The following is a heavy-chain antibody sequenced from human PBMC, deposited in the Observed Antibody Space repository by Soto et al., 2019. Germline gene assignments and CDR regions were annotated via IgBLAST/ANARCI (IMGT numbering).Heavy chain of an antibody. CDR2: ISYDGSKK. CDR1: GFTFSSYA. V-gene: IGHV3-30-3*01. CDR3: ASLVVVAAKDAFDI. J-gene: IGHJ3*02. D-gene: IGHD2-15*01. Sequence: QVQLVESGGGVVQPGRSLRLSCAASGFTFSSYAMHWVRQAPGKGLEWVAVISYDGSKKYYADSVKGRFTISRDNSKNTLYLQMNSLRAEDTAVYYCASLVVVAAKDAFDIWGQGTMVTVSS.